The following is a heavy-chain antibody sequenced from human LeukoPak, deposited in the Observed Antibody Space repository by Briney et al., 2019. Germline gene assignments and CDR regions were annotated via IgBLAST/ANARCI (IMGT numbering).Heavy chain of an antibody. CDR3: AKDLIAAAGMIDY. Sequence: GGSLRLSCAASGFTFSSYGMHWVRQAPGKGLEWVAVIWYDGSNKYYADSVKGRFTISGDNSKNTLYLQMNSLSAEDTAVYYCAKDLIAAAGMIDYWGQGTLVTVSS. CDR2: IWYDGSNK. J-gene: IGHJ4*02. CDR1: GFTFSSYG. D-gene: IGHD6-13*01. V-gene: IGHV3-33*06.